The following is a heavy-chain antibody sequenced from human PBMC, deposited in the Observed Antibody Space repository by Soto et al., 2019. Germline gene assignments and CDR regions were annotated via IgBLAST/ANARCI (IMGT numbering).Heavy chain of an antibody. Sequence: PSETLSLTCTVSGGSIRSGNYYWGWIRQPPGKGLEWIGYIYYSGSSYYNPSLKSRVTISADTSKNQISLKLNFVTAADTAVYYCARSGVEVAAKFDPWGQGTLVTVSS. J-gene: IGHJ5*02. V-gene: IGHV4-30-4*01. CDR1: GGSIRSGNYY. D-gene: IGHD2-15*01. CDR3: ARSGVEVAAKFDP. CDR2: IYYSGSS.